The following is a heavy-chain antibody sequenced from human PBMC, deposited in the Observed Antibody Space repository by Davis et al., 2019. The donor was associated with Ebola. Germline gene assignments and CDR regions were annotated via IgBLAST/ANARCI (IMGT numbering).Heavy chain of an antibody. D-gene: IGHD1-26*01. Sequence: SETLSLTCTVSGGSISSGTYNWTWIRQPAGKGLEWIGQIYNSALTTYNPSLKSRVSISVDTSKTQFSLKLTSVTAADTAVYYCARRVGGSGKFDYWGQGTLVTVSS. CDR2: IYNSALT. V-gene: IGHV4-61*09. CDR3: ARRVGGSGKFDY. CDR1: GGSISSGTYN. J-gene: IGHJ4*02.